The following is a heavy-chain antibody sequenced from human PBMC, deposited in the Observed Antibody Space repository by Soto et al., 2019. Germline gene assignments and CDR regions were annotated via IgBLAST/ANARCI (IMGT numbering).Heavy chain of an antibody. CDR1: GFTFSNAW. D-gene: IGHD3-16*01. J-gene: IGHJ6*02. CDR2: IKSKTDGGTT. Sequence: GGSLRLSCAASGFTFSNAWMNWVRQAPGKGLEWVGRIKSKTDGGTTDYAAPVKGRFTSSRDDSKNTLYLQMNSLKTEDTAVYYCTTVSTWYYYGMDVWGQGTTVTVSS. V-gene: IGHV3-15*07. CDR3: TTVSTWYYYGMDV.